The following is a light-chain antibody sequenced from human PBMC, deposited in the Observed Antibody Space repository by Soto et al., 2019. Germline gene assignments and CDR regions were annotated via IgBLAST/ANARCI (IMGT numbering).Light chain of an antibody. J-gene: IGLJ3*02. CDR3: ATWDDSLSGRV. CDR1: TSNIGRNY. Sequence: QSVLTQPPSASGTPGQRVTISCSGSTSNIGRNYVYWYQLLPGTAPKLLISRTNQRPSGVPDRFSGSKSGTSASLAISGLRSEDEADYYCATWDDSLSGRVFGGRTQLTVL. CDR2: RTN. V-gene: IGLV1-47*01.